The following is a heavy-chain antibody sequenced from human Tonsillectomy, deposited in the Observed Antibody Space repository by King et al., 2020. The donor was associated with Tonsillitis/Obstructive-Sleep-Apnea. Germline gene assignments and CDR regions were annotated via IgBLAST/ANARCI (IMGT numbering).Heavy chain of an antibody. Sequence: QLVQSGAEVKKPGASVKVSCKASGYTFTSYAMHWVRQAPGQRLEWMGWINAGNGNTKSSQKFQGRVTITRDTSASTAYMERSSLRSEDTAVYYCARDYIWGSYRYFDYWGQGTLVTVSS. D-gene: IGHD3-16*02. CDR2: INAGNGNT. CDR1: GYTFTSYA. CDR3: ARDYIWGSYRYFDY. V-gene: IGHV1-3*01. J-gene: IGHJ4*02.